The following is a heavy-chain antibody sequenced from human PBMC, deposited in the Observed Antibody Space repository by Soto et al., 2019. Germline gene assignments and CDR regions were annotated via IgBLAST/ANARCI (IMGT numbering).Heavy chain of an antibody. D-gene: IGHD3-22*01. CDR3: ARGYYFDSSGFFYSQFYAMDV. CDR2: ISHTGSA. J-gene: IGHJ6*02. V-gene: IGHV4-34*01. Sequence: SETLSLTCTVSGASFAAYYWTWVRQPPGKGLEWIGEISHTGSANYNTSLQSRVTISAVTSKSQFSLKLTYVTAADTAVYYCARGYYFDSSGFFYSQFYAMDVWGQGTTVTVSS. CDR1: GASFAAYY.